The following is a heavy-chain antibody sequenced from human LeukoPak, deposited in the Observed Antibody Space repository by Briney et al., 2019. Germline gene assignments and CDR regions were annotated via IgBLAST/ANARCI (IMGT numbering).Heavy chain of an antibody. J-gene: IGHJ5*02. CDR1: GFTFSSYA. Sequence: GGSLRLSCAASGFTFSSYAMSWVRQAPGKGLEWVSAISGSGGSTYYADSVRGRFTISRDNSKNTLYLQMNSLRAEDTAVYSGAKVTETMYERWFDPWGKGPVVTVS. V-gene: IGHV3-23*01. CDR3: AKVTETMYERWFDP. D-gene: IGHD1-1*01. CDR2: ISGSGGST.